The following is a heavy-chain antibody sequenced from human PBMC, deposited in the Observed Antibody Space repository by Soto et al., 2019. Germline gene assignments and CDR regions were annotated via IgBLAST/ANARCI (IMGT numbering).Heavy chain of an antibody. CDR2: VFHGGNT. D-gene: IGHD3-22*01. V-gene: IGHV4-34*12. J-gene: IGHJ4*02. Sequence: QVQLQQWGAGLLKPSETLSLTCAVYGGSFSGYFWSWIRQPPGKGLEWIGEVFHGGNTNYSPSLKSRVTMSVDTSKNQFSLELSSVTAADTAVYYCARPHYDSNSFYYFFDYWGQGTLVTVSS. CDR1: GGSFSGYF. CDR3: ARPHYDSNSFYYFFDY.